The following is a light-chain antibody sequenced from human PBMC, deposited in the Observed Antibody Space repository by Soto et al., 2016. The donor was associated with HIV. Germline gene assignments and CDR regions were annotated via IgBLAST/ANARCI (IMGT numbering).Light chain of an antibody. Sequence: SYVLTQPPSVSVAPGKTARITCGGNNIGSKSVHWYQQKPGQAPVLVVYDDNDRPSGIPERFSGSNSGNTATLTISRVEAGNEADYYCQVWDSSSDHYVFGTGTKVT. CDR2: DDN. J-gene: IGLJ1*01. V-gene: IGLV3-21*03. CDR3: QVWDSSSDHYV. CDR1: NIGSKS.